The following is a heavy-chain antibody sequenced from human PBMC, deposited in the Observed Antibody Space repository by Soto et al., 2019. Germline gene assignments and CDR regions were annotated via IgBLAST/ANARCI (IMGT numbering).Heavy chain of an antibody. D-gene: IGHD5-18*01. CDR3: AKGGYIYGLDP. CDR2: ISESGDNA. CDR1: GFPFNTYA. Sequence: GESLKISCAASGFPFNTYAMSWVRQAPGKGPEWVSAISESGDNASYADSVQGRFTISRDNSYNILYLQMNSLRAEDTALYFCAKGGYIYGLDPWGQGTLVTVSS. V-gene: IGHV3-23*01. J-gene: IGHJ5*02.